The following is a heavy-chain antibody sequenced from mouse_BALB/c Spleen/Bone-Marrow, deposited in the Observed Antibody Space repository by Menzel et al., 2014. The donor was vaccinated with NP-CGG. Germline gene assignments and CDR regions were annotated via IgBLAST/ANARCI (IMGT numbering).Heavy chain of an antibody. D-gene: IGHD2-10*02. V-gene: IGHV5-6-2*01. Sequence: EVKLVESGGGLVKLGGSLKLSCAASGFTFSSYYMSWVRQTPEKRLELVAAINSNGGSTYYPDDVKGRFTISRDNAKNTLYLQMSSLKSEDTALYYCARSPYGNHFDYWGQGTTLTVSS. J-gene: IGHJ2*01. CDR2: INSNGGST. CDR3: ARSPYGNHFDY. CDR1: GFTFSSYY.